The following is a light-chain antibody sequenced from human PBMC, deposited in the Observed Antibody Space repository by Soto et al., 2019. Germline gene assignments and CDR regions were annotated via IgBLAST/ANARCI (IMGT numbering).Light chain of an antibody. Sequence: QSVLTQPASVSGSPGQSITISCTGTSSDVGGYEFVSWYQQHPGKAPKLMIYEVSNRPSGVSSRFSGSKSGNTASLTISGLQAEDEADYYCGSYTGTIYVYGTGPKVTVL. CDR2: EVS. J-gene: IGLJ1*01. V-gene: IGLV2-14*01. CDR1: SSDVGGYEF. CDR3: GSYTGTIYV.